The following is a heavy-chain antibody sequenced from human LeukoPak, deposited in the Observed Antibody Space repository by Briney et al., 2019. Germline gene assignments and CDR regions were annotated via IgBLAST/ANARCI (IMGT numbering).Heavy chain of an antibody. CDR1: GFTFSSYW. CDR2: IKSDGSST. Sequence: AGGSLRLSCAASGFTFSSYWMHWVRQAPGKGLVWVSRIKSDGSSTSYADSVKGRFTISRDNAKNTLYLQMNSLRAEDTAVYYCARWEGSGYALDYWGQGSLVTVSS. CDR3: ARWEGSGYALDY. D-gene: IGHD5-12*01. V-gene: IGHV3-74*01. J-gene: IGHJ4*02.